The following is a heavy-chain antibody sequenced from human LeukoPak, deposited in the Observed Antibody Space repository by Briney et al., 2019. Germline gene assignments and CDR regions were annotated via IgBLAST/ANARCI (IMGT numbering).Heavy chain of an antibody. Sequence: ASVKVSCKASGYTFTSYYMHWVRQAPGQGLEWMGVINPSGGSTSFAQKFQARLTMTRDTSTSTVYMELSGLSSEDTAVYYCAREIVVVPSAMGFDPWGQGTLVTVSS. D-gene: IGHD2-2*01. CDR2: INPSGGST. V-gene: IGHV1-46*01. CDR3: AREIVVVPSAMGFDP. CDR1: GYTFTSYY. J-gene: IGHJ5*02.